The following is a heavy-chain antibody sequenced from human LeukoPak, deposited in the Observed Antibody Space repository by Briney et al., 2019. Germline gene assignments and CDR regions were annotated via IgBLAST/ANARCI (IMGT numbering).Heavy chain of an antibody. Sequence: GGSLRLSCAASGLSFSSYGMHWVRQAPGKGLEWVAYIQYDGSNEQYADSVKGRFTVPRDNSNNRLYLQMSGLTAADTAVYYCAKDRSIGTYYTFDHWGQGTLVTVSS. V-gene: IGHV3-30*02. D-gene: IGHD1-26*01. CDR2: IQYDGSNE. J-gene: IGHJ4*02. CDR1: GLSFSSYG. CDR3: AKDRSIGTYYTFDH.